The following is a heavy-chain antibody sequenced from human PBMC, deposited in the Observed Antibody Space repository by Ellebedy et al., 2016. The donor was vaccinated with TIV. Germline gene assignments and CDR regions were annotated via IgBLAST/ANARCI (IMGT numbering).Heavy chain of an antibody. D-gene: IGHD6-13*01. V-gene: IGHV4-59*08. J-gene: IGHJ6*02. CDR3: ARLRGFAAAGSNWDYYYGMDV. CDR2: IFDSGST. CDR1: GFTFTSYG. Sequence: ESLKISCAASGFTFTSYGMHWIRQPPGKGLEWIGYIFDSGSTYYNPSLRSRVTISVDPSKNQFSLKLSSVTAADTAVYYCARLRGFAAAGSNWDYYYGMDVWGQGTTVTVSS.